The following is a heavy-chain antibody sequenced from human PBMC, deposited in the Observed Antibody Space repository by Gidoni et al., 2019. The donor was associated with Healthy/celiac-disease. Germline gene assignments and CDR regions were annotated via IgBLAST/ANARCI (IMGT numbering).Heavy chain of an antibody. CDR1: GFHFDDYA. CDR3: AKLAGTWGSKSYYYYGMDV. CDR2: ISWNSVSI. J-gene: IGHJ6*02. D-gene: IGHD3-16*01. Sequence: EVQLVESGGGLVQPGRSLRIYCAASGFHFDDYAMHWVRQAPGKGLEWVSGISWNSVSIGYADSVKGRFTISRDNAKNSLYLQMNSLRAEDTALYYCAKLAGTWGSKSYYYYGMDVWGQGTTVTVSS. V-gene: IGHV3-9*01.